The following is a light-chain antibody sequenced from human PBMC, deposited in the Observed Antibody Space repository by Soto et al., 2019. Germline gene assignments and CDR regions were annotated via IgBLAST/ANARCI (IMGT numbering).Light chain of an antibody. V-gene: IGKV3-20*01. CDR2: WAS. J-gene: IGKJ1*01. CDR3: QQYYSTPWT. Sequence: EIVLTQSPGTLSLSAGEGATLSCRASQSVSNNYLAWYQQKPGQAPKLLIRWASTRESGVPDPFSGSGSGTDFTLTISSLQAEDVAVYYCQQYYSTPWTCGQGTKVDI. CDR1: QSVSNNY.